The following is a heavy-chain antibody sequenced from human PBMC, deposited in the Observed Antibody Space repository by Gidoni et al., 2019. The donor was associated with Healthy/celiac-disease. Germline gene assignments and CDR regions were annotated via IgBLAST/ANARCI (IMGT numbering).Heavy chain of an antibody. D-gene: IGHD3-16*01. Sequence: EVQLVESGGGLVQPGGSLRLSCGVSGFTFSSYWMSWVRQAPGKGLEWVATIKQDGSEKKYVDSAKGRFTISRDNAKSSLFLQMKSLRAEDTAVYYCARGGSQLGSLYYFDYWGQGTLVTVSS. CDR1: GFTFSSYW. V-gene: IGHV3-7*01. CDR3: ARGGSQLGSLYYFDY. CDR2: IKQDGSEK. J-gene: IGHJ4*02.